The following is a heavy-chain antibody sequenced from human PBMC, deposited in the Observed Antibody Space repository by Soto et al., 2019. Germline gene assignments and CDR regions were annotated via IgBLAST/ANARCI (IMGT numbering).Heavy chain of an antibody. J-gene: IGHJ5*02. CDR2: LYYTGIT. V-gene: IGHV4-59*01. D-gene: IGHD3-3*01. CDR1: GGSISTYY. CDR3: ARDRDYDFWSGLDP. Sequence: SETLSLTCTVSGGSISTYYWNWIRQPPGKGLEWIGYLYYTGITNYNPSLKSRVTISVDKSKNQFSLKLTSVTAADTAVYYCARDRDYDFWSGLDPWGQGKLVTSPQ.